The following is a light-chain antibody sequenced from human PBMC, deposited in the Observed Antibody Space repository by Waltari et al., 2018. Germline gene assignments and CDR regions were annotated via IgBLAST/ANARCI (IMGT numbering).Light chain of an antibody. J-gene: IGKJ4*01. CDR2: GAS. CDR3: QQYDNWPSFS. V-gene: IGKV3-15*01. CDR1: QDISRK. Sequence: IVMTQSPATLSMSPGERATLSCRASQDISRKLAWSQHRPDQAPRVLIYGASTRATDIPARFRGSGAGTEFTLTISSLQSEDFAVYYCQQYDNWPSFSFGGGTKVDIK.